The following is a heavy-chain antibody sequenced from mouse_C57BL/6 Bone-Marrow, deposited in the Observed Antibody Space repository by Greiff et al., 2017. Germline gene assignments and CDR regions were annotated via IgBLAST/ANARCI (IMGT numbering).Heavy chain of an antibody. CDR3: ARGGIYYDYDGFAY. J-gene: IGHJ3*01. Sequence: VQLKESGPELVKPGASVKIPCKASGYTFTDYNMDWVKQSHGKSLEWIGDINPNNGGTIYNQKFKGKATLTVDKSSSTAYMELRSLTSEDTAVYYCARGGIYYDYDGFAYWGQGTLVTVSA. V-gene: IGHV1-18*01. CDR1: GYTFTDYN. CDR2: INPNNGGT. D-gene: IGHD2-4*01.